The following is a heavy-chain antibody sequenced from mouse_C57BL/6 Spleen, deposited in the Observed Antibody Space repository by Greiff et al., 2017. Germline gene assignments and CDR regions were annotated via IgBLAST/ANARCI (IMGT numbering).Heavy chain of an antibody. D-gene: IGHD2-1*01. J-gene: IGHJ2*01. CDR1: GYTFTSYW. Sequence: QVQLQQPGAELARPGSSVKLSCKASGYTFTSYWMDWVKQRPGQGLEWIGNIYPSDSETHYNQKFKDKATLTVDKSSSTAYMQLSSLTSEDSAVYYGARSVYPYFDYWGPGTTLPVSS. CDR2: IYPSDSET. V-gene: IGHV1-61*01. CDR3: ARSVYPYFDY.